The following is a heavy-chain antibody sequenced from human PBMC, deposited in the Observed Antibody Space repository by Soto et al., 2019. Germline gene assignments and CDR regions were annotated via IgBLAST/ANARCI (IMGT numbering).Heavy chain of an antibody. CDR2: ISYDGSNK. V-gene: IGHV3-30*18. Sequence: QVQLVESGGGVVQPGRSLRLSCAASGFTFSSYGMHWVRQAPGKGLEWVAVISYDGSNKYYADSVKGRFIISRDNSKNTLYLQMNSLRAEDTAVYYCAKDFSPANDYGDYGSGGDYWGQGTLVTVSS. CDR3: AKDFSPANDYGDYGSGGDY. CDR1: GFTFSSYG. D-gene: IGHD4-17*01. J-gene: IGHJ4*02.